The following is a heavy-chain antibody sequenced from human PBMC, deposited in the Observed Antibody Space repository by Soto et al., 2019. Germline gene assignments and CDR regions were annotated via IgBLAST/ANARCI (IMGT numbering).Heavy chain of an antibody. CDR2: ISYDGSNK. J-gene: IGHJ4*02. CDR1: GFTFNNYG. Sequence: QVQLVESGGGVVQPGRSLRLSCAASGFTFNNYGMHWVRQAPGKGLEWVAVISYDGSNKYYADSMKGRFTISRDNSKNTLYLQMNSLRAEDTAVYYCAKKRRLYGDILDYWGQGTLVTVSS. D-gene: IGHD4-17*01. CDR3: AKKRRLYGDILDY. V-gene: IGHV3-30*18.